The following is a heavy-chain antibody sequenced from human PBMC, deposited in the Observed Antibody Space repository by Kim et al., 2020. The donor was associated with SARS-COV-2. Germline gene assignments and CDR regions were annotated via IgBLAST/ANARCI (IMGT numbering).Heavy chain of an antibody. CDR1: GYTFTSYY. Sequence: ASVKVSCKASGYTFTSYYMHWVRQAPGQGLEWMGIINPSGGSTSYAQKFQGRVTMTRDTSTSTVYMELSSLRSEDTAVYYCARVKSVYCSGGSCGGMDVWGQGTTVTVSS. CDR3: ARVKSVYCSGGSCGGMDV. D-gene: IGHD2-15*01. V-gene: IGHV1-46*01. CDR2: INPSGGST. J-gene: IGHJ6*02.